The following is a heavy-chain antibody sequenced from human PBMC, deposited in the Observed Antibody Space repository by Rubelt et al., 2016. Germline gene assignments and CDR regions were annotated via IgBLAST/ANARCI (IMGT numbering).Heavy chain of an antibody. Sequence: VQLVQSGAEVKKPGASVKVSCKASGYTFTSYAMHWVRQAPGQRLEWMGWINAGNGNTKYSQKFQGRVTITRDTSASTAYRELSSLRSEDTAVYYCARSKDTAMVTDADWYFDLWGRGTLVTVSS. CDR1: GYTFTSYA. V-gene: IGHV1-3*01. CDR2: INAGNGNT. D-gene: IGHD5-18*01. CDR3: ARSKDTAMVTDADWYFDL. J-gene: IGHJ2*01.